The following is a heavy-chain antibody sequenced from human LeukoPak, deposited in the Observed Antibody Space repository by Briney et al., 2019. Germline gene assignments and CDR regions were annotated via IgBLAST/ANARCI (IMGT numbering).Heavy chain of an antibody. CDR1: GVSISSSNSY. Sequence: SETLSLTCTVSGVSISSSNSYWGWIRQPPGKGLEWIGSTYYSGNTYYNASLKSQVSISIDTSKNQFSLRLTSVTAADTAVYYCARQTGSGLFILPGGQGALVTVSS. CDR3: ARQTGSGLFILP. J-gene: IGHJ4*02. CDR2: TYYSGNT. V-gene: IGHV4-39*01. D-gene: IGHD3/OR15-3a*01.